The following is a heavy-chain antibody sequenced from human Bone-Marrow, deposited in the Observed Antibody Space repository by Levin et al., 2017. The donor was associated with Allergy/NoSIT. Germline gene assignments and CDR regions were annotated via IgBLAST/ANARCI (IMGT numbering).Heavy chain of an antibody. Sequence: EASVKVSCKASGYIFTTYHMHWVRQAPGEGLEWMGQIHPAGGTTTYAQKFQDRVSLTRDTSTSTVYMELSGLRSEDTAMYYCARDSGSYAGSFWGQGTLVTVSS. D-gene: IGHD3-22*01. J-gene: IGHJ4*02. CDR1: GYIFTTYH. V-gene: IGHV1-46*01. CDR2: IHPAGGTT. CDR3: ARDSGSYAGSF.